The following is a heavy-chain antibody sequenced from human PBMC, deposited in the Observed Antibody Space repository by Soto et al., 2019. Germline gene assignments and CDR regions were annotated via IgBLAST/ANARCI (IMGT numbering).Heavy chain of an antibody. V-gene: IGHV5-51*01. CDR2: IYPDDSDT. D-gene: IGHD2-2*01. CDR3: ARLQGTCSTASCSPDYYYYGMDV. CDR1: GYSFTSYW. Sequence: PGESLKISCEGSGYSFTSYWIGWVRQMPGKGLERMGIIYPDDSDTRYSPSFEGQVTISAVKSIATAYLQWSSLKASDTAMYHCARLQGTCSTASCSPDYYYYGMDVWGQGTTVTVSS. J-gene: IGHJ6*02.